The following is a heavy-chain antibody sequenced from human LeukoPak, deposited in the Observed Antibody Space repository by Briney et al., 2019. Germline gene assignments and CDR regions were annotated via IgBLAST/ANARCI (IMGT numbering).Heavy chain of an antibody. Sequence: GGSLRLSCAASGFTFSSFAMSWVRQAPGKGLEWVSAINGGGGSTYYVDSVKGRFTISRDNSKNTLYLQMNSLRAEDTAVYYCAKTATMVRGVIRYWGQGTLVTVSS. CDR2: INGGGGST. CDR1: GFTFSSFA. V-gene: IGHV3-23*01. J-gene: IGHJ4*02. D-gene: IGHD3-10*01. CDR3: AKTATMVRGVIRY.